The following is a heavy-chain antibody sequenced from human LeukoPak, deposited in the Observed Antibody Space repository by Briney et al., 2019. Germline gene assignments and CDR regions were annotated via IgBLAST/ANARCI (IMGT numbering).Heavy chain of an antibody. V-gene: IGHV1-18*01. Sequence: WASVKVSCKASGYTFTSYGISWVRQAPGQGLEWMGWISAYNGNTNYAQKLQGRVTMTTDTSTSTAYMELRSLRSDDTAVYYCARVAHHGLESPFDYWGQGTLVTVSS. CDR2: ISAYNGNT. CDR3: ARVAHHGLESPFDY. CDR1: GYTFTSYG. D-gene: IGHD3-3*01. J-gene: IGHJ4*02.